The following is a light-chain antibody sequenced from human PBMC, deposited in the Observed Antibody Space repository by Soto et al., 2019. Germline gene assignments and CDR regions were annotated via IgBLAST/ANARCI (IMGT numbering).Light chain of an antibody. J-gene: IGKJ1*01. Sequence: DIQMTQSPSSLSASVGDRVTITCRASQGISNYLVWYQQKPGKAPKLLIYAASTLQPGVSSRFSGSGSGTHFTLTISSLQPEDVATYYCQKYNSAPWTFGQGTKVEIK. CDR2: AAS. V-gene: IGKV1-27*01. CDR1: QGISNY. CDR3: QKYNSAPWT.